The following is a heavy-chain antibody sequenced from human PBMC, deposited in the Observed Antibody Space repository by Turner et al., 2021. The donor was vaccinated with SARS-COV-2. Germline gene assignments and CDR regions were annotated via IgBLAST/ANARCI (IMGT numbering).Heavy chain of an antibody. CDR2: MNANSGNT. CDR3: ARGRVVVTAIHNWFDP. CDR1: GCTFTSYD. D-gene: IGHD2-21*02. J-gene: IGHJ5*02. V-gene: IGHV1-8*01. Sequence: QVQLVQSGAGVKKPGASVKGSCKASGCTFTSYDINWVRQATGQGLEWMGWMNANSGNTGYAQKFQGRVTMTRNTSISTAFMDLSNLRSEDTAVYYGARGRVVVTAIHNWFDPWGQGTLVTVSS.